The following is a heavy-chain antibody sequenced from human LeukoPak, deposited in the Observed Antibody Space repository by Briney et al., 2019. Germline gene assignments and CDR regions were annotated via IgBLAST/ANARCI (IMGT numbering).Heavy chain of an antibody. CDR3: ARTPEQGFDP. CDR2: IYYSGST. CDR1: GGSMGTYY. J-gene: IGHJ5*02. D-gene: IGHD1-14*01. Sequence: SETLSLTCTVSGGSMGTYYWSWIRQPPEKGLEWIGYIYYSGSTGHNPSLKSRVTISVDTSKNQFSLKLSSVTAADTAVYYCARTPEQGFDPWGQGTLVTVSS. V-gene: IGHV4-59*08.